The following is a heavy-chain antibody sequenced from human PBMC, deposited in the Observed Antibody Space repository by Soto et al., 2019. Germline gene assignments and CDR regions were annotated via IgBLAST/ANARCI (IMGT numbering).Heavy chain of an antibody. CDR2: IKSKTDGGTT. Sequence: GGSLRLSCAASGFTFSNAWMNWVRQAPGKGLEWVGRIKSKTDGGTTDYAAPVKGRFTISRDDSKNTLYLQMNSLKTEDTAVYYCTTAPSPNDSSGWENYYYYGMDVWGQGTTVTVSS. D-gene: IGHD3-22*01. V-gene: IGHV3-15*07. J-gene: IGHJ6*02. CDR1: GFTFSNAW. CDR3: TTAPSPNDSSGWENYYYYGMDV.